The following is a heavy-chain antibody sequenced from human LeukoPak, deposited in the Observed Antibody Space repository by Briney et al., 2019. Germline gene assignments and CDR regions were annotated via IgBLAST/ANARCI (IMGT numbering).Heavy chain of an antibody. CDR2: ISGSGGST. D-gene: IGHD6-19*01. CDR1: GFTFSSYA. J-gene: IGHJ4*02. CDR3: AKERELVVTGNYFDY. V-gene: IGHV3-23*01. Sequence: GGSLRLSCAASGFTFSSYAMSWVRQAPGKGLEWVSVISGSGGSTYYADSVKGRFTLSRDNSKNTLYLQMNSLRAEDTAVYYCAKERELVVTGNYFDYWGQGTLVTVSS.